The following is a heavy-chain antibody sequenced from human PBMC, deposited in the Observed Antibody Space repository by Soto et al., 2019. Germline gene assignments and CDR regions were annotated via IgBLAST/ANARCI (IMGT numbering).Heavy chain of an antibody. CDR1: VFTFSSYS. D-gene: IGHD1-1*01. V-gene: IGHV3-21*01. CDR2: ISSSSFSI. J-gene: IGHJ6*02. CDR3: ARNESYNIYGMDV. Sequence: PGGSLRLSCAASVFTFSSYSMNWVRQAPGKGLEWVSSISSSSFSINYADSVKGRFSISRDNAQNSLHLQMNNLRAEDTAVYYCARNESYNIYGMDVWGQGTPVTVSS.